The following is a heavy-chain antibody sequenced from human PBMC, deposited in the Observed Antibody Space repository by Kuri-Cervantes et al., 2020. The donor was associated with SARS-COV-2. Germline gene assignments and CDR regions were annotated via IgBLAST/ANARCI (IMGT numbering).Heavy chain of an antibody. CDR1: GYTFSSYY. CDR3: ATTFAFLMGATYDY. D-gene: IGHD1-26*01. J-gene: IGHJ4*02. V-gene: IGHV1-24*01. CDR2: FDPEDGET. Sequence: ASVKVSCKASGYTFSSYYMHWVRQAPGKGLEWMGGFDPEDGETIYAQKFQGRVTMTEDTSTDTAYMELSSLRSEDTAVYYCATTFAFLMGATYDYWGQGTLVTVSS.